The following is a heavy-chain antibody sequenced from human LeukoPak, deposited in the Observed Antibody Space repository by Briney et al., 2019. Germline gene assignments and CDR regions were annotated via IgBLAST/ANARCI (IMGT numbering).Heavy chain of an antibody. J-gene: IGHJ6*02. CDR1: GYTFTSYA. D-gene: IGHD6-13*01. CDR3: ARNQQQLVAAWDYYYYYYGMDV. CDR2: INTNTGNP. Sequence: ASVKVSCKASGYTFTSYAMNWVRQAPGQGLEWMGWINTNTGNPTYAQGFTGRFVFSLDTSVSTAYLQISSLKAEDTAVYYCARNQQQLVAAWDYYYYYYGMDVWGQGTTVTVSS. V-gene: IGHV7-4-1*02.